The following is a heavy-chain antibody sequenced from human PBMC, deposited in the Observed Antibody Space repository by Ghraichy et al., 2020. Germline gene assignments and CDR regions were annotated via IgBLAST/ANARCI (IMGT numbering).Heavy chain of an antibody. V-gene: IGHV3-48*01. CDR3: TRDPDPFTGCMDI. Sequence: GGSLRLSCAASGFTFSSYNMNWVRQAPGKGLEWLSLIDTGTTIHYADSVRGRFTISRDNARNSLYLQMNSLRVEDTAVYYCTRDPDPFTGCMDIWGQGTTVTVS. CDR2: LIDTGTTI. J-gene: IGHJ6*02. CDR1: GFTFSSYN. D-gene: IGHD1-14*01.